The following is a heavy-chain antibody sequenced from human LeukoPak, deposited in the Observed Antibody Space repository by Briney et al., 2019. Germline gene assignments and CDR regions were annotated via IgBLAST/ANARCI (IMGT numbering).Heavy chain of an antibody. J-gene: IGHJ4*02. D-gene: IGHD3-3*01. CDR2: IYTSGST. CDR1: GGSISSGSYY. CDR3: ARGILEWLPGLSYYFDY. V-gene: IGHV4-61*02. Sequence: SETLSLTCTVSGGSISSGSYYWSWIRQPAGKGLEWIGRIYTSGSTNYNPSLKSRVTISVDTSKNQFSLKLSSVTAADTAVYYCARGILEWLPGLSYYFDYWGQGTLVTVSS.